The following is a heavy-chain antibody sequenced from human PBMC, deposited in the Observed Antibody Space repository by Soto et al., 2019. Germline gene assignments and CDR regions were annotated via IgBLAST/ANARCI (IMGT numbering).Heavy chain of an antibody. CDR1: RYTFTNSG. CDR3: AREDYYDSTGYLPVRYYFGMDV. CDR2: IGAYNGHT. V-gene: IGHV1-18*01. D-gene: IGHD3-22*01. J-gene: IGHJ6*02. Sequence: ASVKVSCKASRYTFTNSGISWGRQAPVQGLEWMGWIGAYNGHTKYAQKLQGRFTMTTDTSTSTAYMELRSLKSDDTAVYYCAREDYYDSTGYLPVRYYFGMDVWGQGTTVTVSS.